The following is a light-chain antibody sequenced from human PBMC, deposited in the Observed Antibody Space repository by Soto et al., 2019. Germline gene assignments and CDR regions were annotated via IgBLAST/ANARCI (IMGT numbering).Light chain of an antibody. CDR2: AAS. V-gene: IGKV1-39*01. J-gene: IGKJ3*01. Sequence: DIQMTQSPSSLSASVGDRFTITCRASQSISSYLNWYQQKPGKAPKLLIYAASSLQSGVPSRFSGSGSGTDFTLTISSLQPEDFATYYCQQSYSTPFTFGQGTKVDI. CDR1: QSISSY. CDR3: QQSYSTPFT.